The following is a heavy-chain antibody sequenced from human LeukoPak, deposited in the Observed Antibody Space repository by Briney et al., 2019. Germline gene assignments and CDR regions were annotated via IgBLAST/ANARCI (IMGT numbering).Heavy chain of an antibody. CDR2: IKQDGSEK. V-gene: IGHV3-7*03. CDR1: GFTFSSYW. Sequence: GGSLRLSCAASGFTFSSYWMSWVRQAPGKGLEWVANIKQDGSEKYYVDSVKGRFTVSRDNAKDLLYLQMNSLRAEDTAVYYCARVQKQWLVPHYFDYWGQGTLVTVSS. D-gene: IGHD6-19*01. CDR3: ARVQKQWLVPHYFDY. J-gene: IGHJ4*02.